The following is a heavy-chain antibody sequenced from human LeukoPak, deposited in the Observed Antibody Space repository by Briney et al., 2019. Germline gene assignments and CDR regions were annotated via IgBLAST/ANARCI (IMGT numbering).Heavy chain of an antibody. V-gene: IGHV3-23*01. D-gene: IGHD6-19*01. CDR1: GFTFSSYA. CDR2: ISGSGGST. CDR3: ARDRGAVAERWFDP. J-gene: IGHJ5*02. Sequence: GGSLRLSCAASGFTFSSYAMSWVRQAPGKGLEWVSAISGSGGSTYYADSVKGRFTISRDNAKNSLYLQMNSLRAEDTAVYYCARDRGAVAERWFDPWGQGTLVTVSS.